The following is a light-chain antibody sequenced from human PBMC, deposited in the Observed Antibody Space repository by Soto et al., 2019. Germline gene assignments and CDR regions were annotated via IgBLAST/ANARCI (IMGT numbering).Light chain of an antibody. J-gene: IGKJ4*01. CDR3: QQRDSWPIT. CDR2: DTS. V-gene: IGKV3-11*01. Sequence: EIVLTQSPATLSLSPGERATLSCWASKDISTQLGWYQQKPGQAPRLLIYDTSERATGIPTRFSGGGFGTEFTLTISRVEPEDFAVYVCQQRDSWPITFGGGTRLEIK. CDR1: KDISTQ.